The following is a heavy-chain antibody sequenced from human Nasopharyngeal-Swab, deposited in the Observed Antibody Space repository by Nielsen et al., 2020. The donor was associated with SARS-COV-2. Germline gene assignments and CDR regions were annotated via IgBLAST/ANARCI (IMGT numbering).Heavy chain of an antibody. CDR3: AKGGSSSWYSGFDY. D-gene: IGHD6-13*01. V-gene: IGHV3-23*01. CDR1: GFTFSSYA. CDR2: ISGSGGST. Sequence: GESLKISCAASGFTFSSYAMSWVRQAPGKGLGWVSAISGSGGSTYYADSVKGRFTISRDNSKNTLYLQMNSLRAEDTAVYYCAKGGSSSWYSGFDYWGQGTLVTVSS. J-gene: IGHJ4*02.